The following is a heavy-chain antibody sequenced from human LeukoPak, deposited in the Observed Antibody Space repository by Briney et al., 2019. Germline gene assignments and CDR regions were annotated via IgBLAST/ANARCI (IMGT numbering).Heavy chain of an antibody. CDR2: IYPGDSDT. V-gene: IGHV5-51*01. D-gene: IGHD1-26*01. CDR1: GYTFTNYW. J-gene: IGHJ3*02. Sequence: GESLKISCKASGYTFTNYWIGWVRQMPGKGLEWMGIIYPGDSDTRYSPSFQGQVTISADKSISTAYLQWSSLKASDTAMYYCARLSGGVGAQDGVFDIGGQGTMVTVS. CDR3: ARLSGGVGAQDGVFDI.